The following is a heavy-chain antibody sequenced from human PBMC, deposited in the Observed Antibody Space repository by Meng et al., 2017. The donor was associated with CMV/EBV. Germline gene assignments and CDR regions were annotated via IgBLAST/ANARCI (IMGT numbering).Heavy chain of an antibody. D-gene: IGHD1-26*01. CDR2: INPSGGST. CDR3: ARESGSVGDY. V-gene: IGHV1-46*01. Sequence: QVQLVQAGAEVKKPGALVNVSCKASGYTLTSYYMHWVRQAPGQGLEWMGIINPSGGSTSYAQKFQGRVTMTRDTSTSTVYMELSSLRSEDTAVYYCARESGSVGDYWGQGTLVTVSS. J-gene: IGHJ4*02. CDR1: GYTLTSYY.